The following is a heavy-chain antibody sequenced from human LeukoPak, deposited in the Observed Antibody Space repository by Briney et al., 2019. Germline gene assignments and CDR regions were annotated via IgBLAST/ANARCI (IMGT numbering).Heavy chain of an antibody. CDR1: GFTFTSYT. CDR2: ITSSSSYI. Sequence: GGSLRLSCAASGFTFTSYTMNWVRQAPGKGLEWVSSITSSSSYIYYADSVKGRFTISRDNAKNSLYLQMTSLRVEDTAVYYYAKTYGHFDDWGQGTLVTVSS. J-gene: IGHJ4*02. D-gene: IGHD4-17*01. CDR3: AKTYGHFDD. V-gene: IGHV3-21*01.